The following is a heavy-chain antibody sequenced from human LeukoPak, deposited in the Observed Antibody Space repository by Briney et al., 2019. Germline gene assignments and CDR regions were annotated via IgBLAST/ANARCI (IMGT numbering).Heavy chain of an antibody. Sequence: ASVKVSCKASGYTFTAYYMHWVRQAPGQGLEWMGWINPNSGGTNYAQKFQGRVTMTRDTSISTAYMELSRLRSDDTAVYYCARDYNDSSGSGAFDIGGQGTMDSVS. CDR1: GYTFTAYY. D-gene: IGHD3-22*01. J-gene: IGHJ3*02. CDR3: ARDYNDSSGSGAFDI. CDR2: INPNSGGT. V-gene: IGHV1-2*02.